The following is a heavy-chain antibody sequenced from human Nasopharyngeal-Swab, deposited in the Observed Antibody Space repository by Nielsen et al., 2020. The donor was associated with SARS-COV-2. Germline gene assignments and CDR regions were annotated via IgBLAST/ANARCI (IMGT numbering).Heavy chain of an antibody. J-gene: IGHJ4*02. CDR1: GFTFSSYS. D-gene: IGHD3-3*01. CDR3: ARSGELRFLEWLNTRPDY. V-gene: IGHV3-21*01. CDR2: ISSSSSYI. Sequence: LSLTCAASGFTFSSYSMNWVRQAPGKGLEWVSSISSSSSYIYYADSVKGRFTISRDNAKNSLYLQMNSLRAEDTAVYYCARSGELRFLEWLNTRPDYWGQGTLVTASS.